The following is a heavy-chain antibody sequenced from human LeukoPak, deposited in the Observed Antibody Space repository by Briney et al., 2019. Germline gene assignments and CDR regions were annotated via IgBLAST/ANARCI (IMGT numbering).Heavy chain of an antibody. Sequence: SETLSLTCTVSGGSISSYYWSWIRQPAGKGLEWIGRIYTSGSTNYNPSLKSRVTMSVDTSKNQFSLKLSSVTAADTAVYYCARELLWFGELSSNFDYWGRGTLVTVSS. J-gene: IGHJ4*02. CDR3: ARELLWFGELSSNFDY. D-gene: IGHD3-10*01. V-gene: IGHV4-4*07. CDR1: GGSISSYY. CDR2: IYTSGST.